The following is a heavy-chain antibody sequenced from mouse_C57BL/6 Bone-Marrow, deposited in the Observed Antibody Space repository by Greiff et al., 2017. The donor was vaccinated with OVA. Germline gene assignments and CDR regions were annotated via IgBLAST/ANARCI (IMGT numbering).Heavy chain of an antibody. CDR1: GYTFTDYE. Sequence: VKLMESGAELVRPGASVTLSCKASGYTFTDYEMHWVKQTPVHGLEWIGAIDPETGGTAYNQKFKGKAILTADKSSSTAYMELRSLTSEDSAVYYCTRHHRYWGQGTTLTVSS. V-gene: IGHV1-15*01. J-gene: IGHJ2*01. CDR2: IDPETGGT. CDR3: TRHHRY.